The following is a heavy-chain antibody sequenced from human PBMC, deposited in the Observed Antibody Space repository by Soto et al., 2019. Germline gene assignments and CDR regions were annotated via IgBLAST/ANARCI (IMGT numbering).Heavy chain of an antibody. Sequence: QVQLVESGGGVVQPGRSLRLSCAASGFTFSSYGMHWVRQAPGKGLEWVAVISYDGSNKYYADSVKGRFTISRDNSKNSLYLQMNSLRAEDTAVYYCAKVPTAMVPCDYLGQGTLVTVSS. J-gene: IGHJ4*02. CDR2: ISYDGSNK. CDR3: AKVPTAMVPCDY. CDR1: GFTFSSYG. D-gene: IGHD5-18*01. V-gene: IGHV3-30*18.